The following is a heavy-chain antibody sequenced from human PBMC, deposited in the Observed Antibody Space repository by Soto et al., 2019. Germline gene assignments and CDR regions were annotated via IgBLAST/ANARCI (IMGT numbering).Heavy chain of an antibody. CDR3: AIDLMTTVTTGDY. Sequence: QVQLVQSGAEVKKPGASVKVSCKASGYTFTSYYMHWVRQAPGQGLEWMGIINPSGGSTSSAKKFQVRVTMTRDTSTSTVYMELSSLRSEDTAVYYCAIDLMTTVTTGDYWCQGTLVTVSS. CDR2: INPSGGST. D-gene: IGHD4-17*01. V-gene: IGHV1-46*03. J-gene: IGHJ4*02. CDR1: GYTFTSYY.